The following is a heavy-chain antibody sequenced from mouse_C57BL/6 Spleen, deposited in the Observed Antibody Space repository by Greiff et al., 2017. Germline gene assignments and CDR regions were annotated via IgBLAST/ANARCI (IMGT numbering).Heavy chain of an antibody. CDR3: ARGDYGSSYAMDY. V-gene: IGHV5-16*01. CDR2: INYDGSST. J-gene: IGHJ4*01. CDR1: GFTFSDYY. D-gene: IGHD1-1*01. Sequence: EVKVEESEGGLVQPGSSMKLSCTASGFTFSDYYMAWVRQVPEKGLEWVANINYDGSSTYYLDSLKSRFIISRDNAKNILYLQMSSLKSEDTATYYCARGDYGSSYAMDYWGQGTSVTVSS.